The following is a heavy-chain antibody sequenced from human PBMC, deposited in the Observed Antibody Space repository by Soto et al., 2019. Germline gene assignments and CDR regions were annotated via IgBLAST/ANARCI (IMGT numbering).Heavy chain of an antibody. Sequence: GGSLRLPCAASGFTFSSYAMSWVRQAPGKGLEWVSAISGSGGSTYYADSVKGRFTISRDNSKNTLYLQMNSLRAEDTAVYYCAKGATRDFWSGYSDYWGQGTLVTVSS. V-gene: IGHV3-23*01. CDR1: GFTFSSYA. CDR3: AKGATRDFWSGYSDY. J-gene: IGHJ4*02. CDR2: ISGSGGST. D-gene: IGHD3-3*01.